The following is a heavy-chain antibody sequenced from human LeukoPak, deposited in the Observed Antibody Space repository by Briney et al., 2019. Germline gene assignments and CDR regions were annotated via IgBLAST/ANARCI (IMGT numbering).Heavy chain of an antibody. Sequence: ASVKVSCKASGYTFTNYGINWVRQAPGQGLEWMGWISAYNGKTNYEQKLQGRVTMTRDTSTSTAYMELRSLRSDDTAVYYCARDPRHRLVWFGEATYYYYMDVWGKGTTVTISS. CDR2: ISAYNGKT. CDR1: GYTFTNYG. D-gene: IGHD3-10*01. V-gene: IGHV1-18*01. CDR3: ARDPRHRLVWFGEATYYYYMDV. J-gene: IGHJ6*03.